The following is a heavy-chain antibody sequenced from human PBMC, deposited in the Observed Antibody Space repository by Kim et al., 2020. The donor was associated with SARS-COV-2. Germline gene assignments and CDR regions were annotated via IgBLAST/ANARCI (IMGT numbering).Heavy chain of an antibody. CDR3: ASYGSGTYYSGMDM. Sequence: YNPSLKSRITISVDTSKSQFSLRVSSLTAADTAVYYCASYGSGTYYSGMDMWGQGTAVTVSS. D-gene: IGHD3-10*01. V-gene: IGHV4-39*01. J-gene: IGHJ6*02.